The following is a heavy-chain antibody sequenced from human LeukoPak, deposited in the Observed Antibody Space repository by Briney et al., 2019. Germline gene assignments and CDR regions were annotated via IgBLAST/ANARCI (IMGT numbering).Heavy chain of an antibody. D-gene: IGHD6-19*01. J-gene: IGHJ5*02. CDR1: GYSISSGYY. Sequence: SETLSLTCAVSGYSISSGYYWGWIRQPPGKGLEWIGSIYHSGSTYYNPSLKSGVTISVDTSKNQFSLKLSSVTAADTAVYYCARGYSSANDWFDPWGQGTLVTVSS. CDR3: ARGYSSANDWFDP. V-gene: IGHV4-38-2*01. CDR2: IYHSGST.